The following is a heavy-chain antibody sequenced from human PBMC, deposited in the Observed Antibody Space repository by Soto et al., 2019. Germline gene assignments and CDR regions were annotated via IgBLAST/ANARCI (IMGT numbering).Heavy chain of an antibody. D-gene: IGHD3-22*01. CDR1: GGSFSGYY. CDR3: ARGAPYYYYSSGYYRPRYCFDY. Sequence: SETLSLTCAVYGGSFSGYYWSWIRQPPGKGLEWIGEINHSGSTNYNPSLKSRVTISVDTSKNQFSLKLSSVTAADTAVYYCARGAPYYYYSSGYYRPRYCFDYWGQGTLVTVS. J-gene: IGHJ4*02. V-gene: IGHV4-34*01. CDR2: INHSGST.